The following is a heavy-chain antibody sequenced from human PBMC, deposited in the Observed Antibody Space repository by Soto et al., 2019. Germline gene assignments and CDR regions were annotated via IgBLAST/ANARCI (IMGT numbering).Heavy chain of an antibody. D-gene: IGHD6-13*01. CDR2: TYYRSKWYN. CDR1: GDSVSSNSAA. V-gene: IGHV6-1*01. CDR3: AWTSIAAAGTFPSWFDP. J-gene: IGHJ5*02. Sequence: SQTLSLTGAISGDSVSSNSAAWNWIRQSPSRGLEWLGRTYYRSKWYNDYAVSVKSRITINPDTSKNQFSLQLNSVTPEDTAVYYCAWTSIAAAGTFPSWFDPWGQGTLVTVSS.